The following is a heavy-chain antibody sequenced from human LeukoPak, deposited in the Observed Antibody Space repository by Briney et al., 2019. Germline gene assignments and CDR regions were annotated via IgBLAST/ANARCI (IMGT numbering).Heavy chain of an antibody. D-gene: IGHD1-1*01. CDR2: ISGSGGSS. CDR3: AKITTN. V-gene: IGHV3-23*01. J-gene: IGHJ4*02. CDR1: VFTFSSSS. Sequence: AGGSLRLSCAASVFTFSSSSMSWVRQAPGKGLEWVSTISGSGGSSYYADSVKGRFTISRDDSKNTLYLQMHSLRAEDTAVYYCAKITTNWGQGTLVTVSS.